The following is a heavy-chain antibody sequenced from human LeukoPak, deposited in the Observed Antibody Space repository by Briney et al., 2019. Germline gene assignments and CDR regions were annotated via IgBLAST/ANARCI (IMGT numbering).Heavy chain of an antibody. J-gene: IGHJ4*02. D-gene: IGHD3-22*01. CDR1: GGSISSYY. V-gene: IGHV4-59*01. Sequence: SETLSLTCTVSGGSISSYYWSWIRQPPGKGLEWMGYIYYSGSTNYNPSPKSRVTISVDTSKNQFSMKLSSVTAADTAVYYCARGGDYYDSSGYYFDYWGQGTLVTVSS. CDR2: IYYSGST. CDR3: ARGGDYYDSSGYYFDY.